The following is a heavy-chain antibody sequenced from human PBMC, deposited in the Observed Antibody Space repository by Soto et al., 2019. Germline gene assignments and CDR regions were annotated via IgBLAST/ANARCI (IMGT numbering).Heavy chain of an antibody. J-gene: IGHJ4*02. V-gene: IGHV3-43*01. CDR3: AKDAGSGWGTTIDF. D-gene: IGHD6-19*01. CDR2: INWDGDST. Sequence: EVQLVESGGGVVQSGGSLRLSCTSSGFTFEDHTMHWVRQAPGKGLEWVYVINWDGDSTYYTDSVEGRFTISRDNSKNSLFLQMVGLRAEDTALYYCAKDAGSGWGTTIDFWGQGTLVTVSS. CDR1: GFTFEDHT.